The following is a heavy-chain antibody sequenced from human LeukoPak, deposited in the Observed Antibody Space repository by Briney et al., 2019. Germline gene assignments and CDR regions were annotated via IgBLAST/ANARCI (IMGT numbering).Heavy chain of an antibody. D-gene: IGHD1-7*01. Sequence: GGSLRLSCAASGFTFSSYAMTWVRQAPGKGLEWVSAISGSGGSTYFADSVKGRFTISRDNSKNTLYLQMNSLRAEDTAVYYCAKRRGLELLYYYYMDVWGKGTTVTVSS. J-gene: IGHJ6*03. V-gene: IGHV3-23*01. CDR1: GFTFSSYA. CDR2: ISGSGGST. CDR3: AKRRGLELLYYYYMDV.